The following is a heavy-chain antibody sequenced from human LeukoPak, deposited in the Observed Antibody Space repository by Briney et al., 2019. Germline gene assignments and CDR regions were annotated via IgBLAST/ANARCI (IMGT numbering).Heavy chain of an antibody. CDR3: ARHLATSGSYPLDY. CDR1: GFTFSNYA. J-gene: IGHJ4*02. CDR2: ICGNAACT. V-gene: IGHV3-23*01. D-gene: IGHD3-16*01. Sequence: GGSLRLSCAASGFTFSNYAMSWVRQPPGRGLEWVSVICGNAACTYYADSVKGRFIISRDNYKNTMYLYLQMNSLRAEDTAVYYCARHLATSGSYPLDYWGQGTPVTVSS.